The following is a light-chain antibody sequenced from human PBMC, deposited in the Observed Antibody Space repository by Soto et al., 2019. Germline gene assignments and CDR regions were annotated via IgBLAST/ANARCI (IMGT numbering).Light chain of an antibody. CDR3: HQYYSIPRT. Sequence: DIVMTQSPDSLAVSLGERATINCKSSQSVLHSPTNNNYLAWYQKKPGQPPKLLIYWASTRESGVPDRFSGRGSWTDFTPTINSLQAEDAAVYYCHQYYSIPRTFGQGTKVEIK. CDR1: QSVLHSPTNNNY. V-gene: IGKV4-1*01. CDR2: WAS. J-gene: IGKJ1*01.